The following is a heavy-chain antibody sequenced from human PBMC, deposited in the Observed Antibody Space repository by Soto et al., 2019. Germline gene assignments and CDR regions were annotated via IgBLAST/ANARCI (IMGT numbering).Heavy chain of an antibody. J-gene: IGHJ6*02. CDR1: GFTFSNAW. D-gene: IGHD3-10*01. CDR3: TTAPPITMVRGASFGMDV. Sequence: EVQLVESGGGLVKPGGSLRLSCAASGFTFSNAWMSWVRQAPGKGLEWVGRIKSKTDGGTTDYAAPVKGRFTISRDDSKNTLYLQMNSLKTEDTAVYYCTTAPPITMVRGASFGMDVWGQGTTVTVSS. V-gene: IGHV3-15*01. CDR2: IKSKTDGGTT.